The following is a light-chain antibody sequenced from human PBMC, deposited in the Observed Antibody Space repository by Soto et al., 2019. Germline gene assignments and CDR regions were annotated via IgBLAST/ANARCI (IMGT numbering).Light chain of an antibody. J-gene: IGKJ1*01. Sequence: DIQMTQSPSTLSASVGDRVTITCRASQDIITWLAWYQQKPGKAPKLLIYKASNLESGVPSRFSGSESGTEFTLTITSLQPDDFATYYCQEYVNYSWTFGPGTKVEIK. CDR3: QEYVNYSWT. CDR2: KAS. CDR1: QDIITW. V-gene: IGKV1-5*03.